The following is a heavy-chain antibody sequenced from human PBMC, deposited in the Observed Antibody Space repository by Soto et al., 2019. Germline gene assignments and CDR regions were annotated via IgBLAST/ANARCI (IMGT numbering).Heavy chain of an antibody. Sequence: GASGKVSCKASGGTFSSYAISWVRQAPGQGLEWMGGIIPIFGTANYAQRFQGRVTITADESTSTAYMELSSLRSEDTAVYYCARVWQQLANWFDPWGQGTLVTVSS. CDR2: IIPIFGTA. CDR1: GGTFSSYA. D-gene: IGHD6-13*01. V-gene: IGHV1-69*13. J-gene: IGHJ5*02. CDR3: ARVWQQLANWFDP.